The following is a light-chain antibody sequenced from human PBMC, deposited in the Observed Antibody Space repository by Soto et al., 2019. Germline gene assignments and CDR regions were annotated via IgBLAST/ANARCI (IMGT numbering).Light chain of an antibody. V-gene: IGLV2-11*01. Sequence: QSALTQPRSVSGSPGQSVTISCTGTSSDVGGYNFVSWYQQHPGKAPKFMIYDVTKRPSGVPDRFSGSKSGNTASLTISGLQAEDEADYYCCSYVGSYTSYVFGTGTNSPS. CDR3: CSYVGSYTSYV. CDR2: DVT. CDR1: SSDVGGYNF. J-gene: IGLJ1*01.